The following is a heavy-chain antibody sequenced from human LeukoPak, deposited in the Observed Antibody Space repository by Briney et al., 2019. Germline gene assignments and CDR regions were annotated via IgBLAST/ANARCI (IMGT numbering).Heavy chain of an antibody. V-gene: IGHV4-39*07. D-gene: IGHD2-2*01. Sequence: SETLSLTCTVSGGSISSSSYYWGWIRQPPGKGLEWIGSIYYSGSTYYNPSLKSRVTISVDTSKNQFSLKLSSVTAADTAVYYCARWYAEYCSSTSCYFAFDIWGHGTMVTVSS. CDR1: GGSISSSSYY. J-gene: IGHJ3*02. CDR3: ARWYAEYCSSTSCYFAFDI. CDR2: IYYSGST.